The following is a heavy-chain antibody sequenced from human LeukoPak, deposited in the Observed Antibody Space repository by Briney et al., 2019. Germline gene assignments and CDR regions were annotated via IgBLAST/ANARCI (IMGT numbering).Heavy chain of an antibody. CDR2: MYPSGST. D-gene: IGHD2-15*01. Sequence: SETPSLTCTVSGGSFSSNSYFWTWIRQPAGKGLEWIGRMYPSGSTNYHPSLKSRVTILEDMSKNQFSLRLNSVTAADTAVYYCAGGVKSGGYYDYWGQGTLVTVSS. CDR3: AGGVKSGGYYDY. J-gene: IGHJ4*02. V-gene: IGHV4-61*02. CDR1: GGSFSSNSYF.